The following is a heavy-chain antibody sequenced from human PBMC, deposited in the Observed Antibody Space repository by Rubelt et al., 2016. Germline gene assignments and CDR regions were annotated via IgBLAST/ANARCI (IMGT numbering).Heavy chain of an antibody. V-gene: IGHV3-66*01. CDR1: GLTVSSNY. Sequence: EVQLVESGGGLVQPGGSLRLSCAASGLTVSSNYMSWVRQSPWKGLEWVSGIYSGGSTYYAVSVKGRFTISRDKSKSALYLQMSSLRAEETAVYYCARNWGFDYWGQGTLVTVSS. CDR3: ARNWGFDY. CDR2: IYSGGST. J-gene: IGHJ4*02. D-gene: IGHD7-27*01.